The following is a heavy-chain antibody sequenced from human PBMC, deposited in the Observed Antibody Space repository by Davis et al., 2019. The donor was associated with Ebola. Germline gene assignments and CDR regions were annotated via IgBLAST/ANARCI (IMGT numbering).Heavy chain of an antibody. CDR1: GYSFTDDG. V-gene: IGHV1-18*01. D-gene: IGHD1-1*01. CDR2: ISTYNGNT. CDR3: ARDGRGITGPSEY. J-gene: IGHJ4*02. Sequence: ASVKVSCKASGYSFTDDGISWVRQAPGQGLEWMGWISTYNGNTNYAQKAQGRITMTTDTSTSTAYMELRSLRSDDTARYYCARDGRGITGPSEYWGQGTLVTVSS.